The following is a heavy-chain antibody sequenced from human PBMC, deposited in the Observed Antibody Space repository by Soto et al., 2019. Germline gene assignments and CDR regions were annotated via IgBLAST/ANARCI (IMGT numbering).Heavy chain of an antibody. Sequence: SVTVSCKASGDTFTTYTITWVRQAPGKGLEWMGRIIPIHGVTNYAQKFQGRVTITEDKSTNTAYMELSSLRSEDTTVYYCATSIQVVVAATYDYWGQGTLVTV. CDR1: GDTFTTYT. CDR3: ATSIQVVVAATYDY. J-gene: IGHJ4*02. D-gene: IGHD2-15*01. V-gene: IGHV1-69*02. CDR2: IIPIHGVT.